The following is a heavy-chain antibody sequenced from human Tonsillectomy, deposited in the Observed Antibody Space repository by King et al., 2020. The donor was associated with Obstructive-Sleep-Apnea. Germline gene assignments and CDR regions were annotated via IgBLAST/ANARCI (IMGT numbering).Heavy chain of an antibody. CDR1: GGTFSSYA. CDR3: ARDKASWIARGGLYYYYGMDV. D-gene: IGHD1-1*01. V-gene: IGHV1-69*01. CDR2: IIPIFGTA. J-gene: IGHJ6*02. Sequence: VQLVESGAEVKKPGSSVKVSCKASGGTFSSYAISWVRQAPGQGLEWMGGIIPIFGTANYAQKFQGRVTIPADESTSTAYMELSSMRPEDTALYYCARDKASWIARGGLYYYYGMDVWGQGTTVTVSS.